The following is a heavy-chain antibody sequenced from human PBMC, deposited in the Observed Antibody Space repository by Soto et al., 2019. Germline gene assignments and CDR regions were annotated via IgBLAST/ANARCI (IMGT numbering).Heavy chain of an antibody. Sequence: ASVKGSCKGSGYSFTNNYVSWVRGAPGQGLEWMGWMNPGSGDTGYAQKFQGRVTMTRDISIATAYMELSSLRSDDTAIYYCARMETFGSLNWFDPWGQGTLVTVSS. CDR1: GYSFTNNY. D-gene: IGHD3-16*01. V-gene: IGHV1-8*01. CDR3: ARMETFGSLNWFDP. CDR2: MNPGSGDT. J-gene: IGHJ5*02.